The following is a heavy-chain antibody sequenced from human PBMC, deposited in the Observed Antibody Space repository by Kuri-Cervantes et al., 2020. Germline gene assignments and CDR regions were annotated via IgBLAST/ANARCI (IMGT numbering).Heavy chain of an antibody. CDR1: GFTFSSYA. Sequence: GESLKISCAASGFTFSSYAMHWVRQAPGKGLEWVAVISYDGSNKYYADSVKGRFTISRDNSKNTLSLQMNSLRDDDTAVYYCAKVADNSGYYGTYFDYWGQGAMVTVSS. D-gene: IGHD3-22*01. V-gene: IGHV3-30-3*02. CDR2: ISYDGSNK. CDR3: AKVADNSGYYGTYFDY. J-gene: IGHJ4*02.